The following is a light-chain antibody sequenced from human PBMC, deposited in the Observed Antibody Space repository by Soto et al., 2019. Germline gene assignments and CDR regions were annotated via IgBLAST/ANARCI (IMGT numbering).Light chain of an antibody. Sequence: IVLSQSPATLSLSQRERATLSCRASQSVSILLAWYQQKPGQAPRLLIYGASNRATDIPDRFSGSGSRSDFTLTISRLEPEDFAVYYWQQYGSSLTFGGGTKVDIK. V-gene: IGKV3-20*01. CDR2: GAS. CDR1: QSVSIL. J-gene: IGKJ4*01. CDR3: QQYGSSLT.